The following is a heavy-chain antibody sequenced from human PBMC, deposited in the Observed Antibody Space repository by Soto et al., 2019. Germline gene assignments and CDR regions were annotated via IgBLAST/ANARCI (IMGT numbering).Heavy chain of an antibody. CDR3: TRAGASDWNYVSTSS. J-gene: IGHJ4*02. CDR2: ISAKSGNT. D-gene: IGHD1-7*01. CDR1: GYTFTTSG. Sequence: QMVQSGAEEKKPGASVEAALKASGYTFTTSGFNWVRQAPGKRLEWMGWISAKSGNTNYAQKLQGRVTKTTDTSTSTVYMELKSLTSDDTAIYYCTRAGASDWNYVSTSSWGQGTLVTVSS. V-gene: IGHV1-18*04.